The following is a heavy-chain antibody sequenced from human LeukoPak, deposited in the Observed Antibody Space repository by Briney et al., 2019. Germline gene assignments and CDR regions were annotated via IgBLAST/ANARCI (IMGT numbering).Heavy chain of an antibody. J-gene: IGHJ4*02. D-gene: IGHD6-13*01. CDR2: ISGGSSYI. V-gene: IGHV3-21*01. CDR3: ARDHSSSYYSYDF. Sequence: GGSLRLSCAASGFIFSSYNMNWVRQAPGKGLEWVSSISGGSSYIYYADSVKGRFTISRDNAKNSLYLQMDSLRADDTAVYYCARDHSSSYYSYDFRGQGALVTVSS. CDR1: GFIFSSYN.